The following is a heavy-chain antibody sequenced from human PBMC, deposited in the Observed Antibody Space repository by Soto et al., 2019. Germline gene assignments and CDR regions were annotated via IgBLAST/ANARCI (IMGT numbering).Heavy chain of an antibody. CDR2: ISWNSGSI. Sequence: EVQLVESGGGLVQPGRSLRLSCAACGCTFEDDAMHWVRQAPGKGLEWVSGISWNSGSIGYADSVKGRFTISRDNAKNSLYLQMNSLRAEDTALYYCAKDGYGGNFYWYFDLWGRGTLVTDSS. D-gene: IGHD4-17*01. CDR3: AKDGYGGNFYWYFDL. CDR1: GCTFEDDA. J-gene: IGHJ2*01. V-gene: IGHV3-9*01.